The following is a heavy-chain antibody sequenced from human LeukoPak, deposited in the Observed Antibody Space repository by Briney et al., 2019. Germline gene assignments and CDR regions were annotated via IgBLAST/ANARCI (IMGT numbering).Heavy chain of an antibody. CDR1: GFTFSNYW. J-gene: IGHJ4*02. Sequence: GGSLRLSCAASGFTFSNYWVHWVRQAPGEGLVWVSRINRDGSTTNYADSVKGRFTVSRDNANNTLNLQMNSLRAEDTAVYYCARDRKSGESSEIDFWGQGTLVTVSS. CDR2: INRDGSTT. CDR3: ARDRKSGESSEIDF. V-gene: IGHV3-74*01. D-gene: IGHD3-10*01.